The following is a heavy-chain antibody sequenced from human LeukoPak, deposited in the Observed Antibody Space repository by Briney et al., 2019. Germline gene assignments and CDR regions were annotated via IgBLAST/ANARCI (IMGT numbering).Heavy chain of an antibody. D-gene: IGHD6-19*01. Sequence: PSETLSLTCTVSGDSISTSNSYWGWIRQPPGKGLEWIGSIYYSGNTYYNASLKSRVTISVDTSKNQFSLKLSSVTAADTAVYYCARDRGSSGWYSASFQHWGQGTLVTVSS. CDR3: ARDRGSSGWYSASFQH. CDR2: IYYSGNT. J-gene: IGHJ1*01. V-gene: IGHV4-39*07. CDR1: GDSISTSNSY.